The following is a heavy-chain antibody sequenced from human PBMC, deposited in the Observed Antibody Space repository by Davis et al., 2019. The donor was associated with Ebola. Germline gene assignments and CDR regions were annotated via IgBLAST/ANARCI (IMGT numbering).Heavy chain of an antibody. CDR3: ARGREYSYGYGPDY. Sequence: PSETLSLTCTVSGGPISSSSYYWGWIRQPPGKGLEWIGSIYYSGSTYYNPSLKSRVTISVDTSKNQFSLKLSSVTAADTAVYYCARGREYSYGYGPDYWGQGTLVTVSS. J-gene: IGHJ4*02. CDR1: GGPISSSSYY. D-gene: IGHD5-18*01. V-gene: IGHV4-39*01. CDR2: IYYSGST.